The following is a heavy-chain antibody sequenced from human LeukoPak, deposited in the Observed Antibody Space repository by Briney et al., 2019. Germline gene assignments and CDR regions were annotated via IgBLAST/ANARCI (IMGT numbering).Heavy chain of an antibody. CDR1: GGTFSSYA. V-gene: IGHV1-69*05. CDR3: AREEVLVGAFDI. Sequence: SVKVSCKASGGTFSSYAISWVRQAPGQGLEWMGGIIPIFGTANYAQKFQGRVTITTDESTSTAYMELSSLRSEDTAVYHCAREEVLVGAFDIWGQGTMVTVSS. J-gene: IGHJ3*02. CDR2: IIPIFGTA.